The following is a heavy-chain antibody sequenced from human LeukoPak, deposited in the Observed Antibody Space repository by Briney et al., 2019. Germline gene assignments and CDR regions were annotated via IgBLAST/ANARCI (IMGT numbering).Heavy chain of an antibody. D-gene: IGHD3-22*01. CDR1: GLIVSNNY. CDR3: ARGCYYERSGYCPFDY. Sequence: GGSLRLSCAASGLIVSNNYMNWVRQAPGKGLEWVSIIYSGGGTYYADSEKGRFTISRDNSKNTLYLQMNSLRADDTAVYYCARGCYYERSGYCPFDYWGPGTLVTVSS. J-gene: IGHJ4*02. CDR2: IYSGGGT. V-gene: IGHV3-53*01.